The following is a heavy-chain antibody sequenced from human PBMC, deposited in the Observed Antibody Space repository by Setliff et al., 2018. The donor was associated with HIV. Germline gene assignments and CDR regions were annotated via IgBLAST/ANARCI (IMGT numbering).Heavy chain of an antibody. D-gene: IGHD1-7*01. Sequence: SETLSLTCAVYVGPFSGYYWGWIRQSPGKGLEWIGEVHHSGRTTNYNPSLKCRVAIFIDTSKNQFSLRLSSVTAADTAVYYCARHHELTAHGLFDSWGQGTLVTVSS. CDR3: ARHHELTAHGLFDS. CDR1: VGPFSGYY. V-gene: IGHV4-34*01. J-gene: IGHJ4*02. CDR2: VHHSGRTT.